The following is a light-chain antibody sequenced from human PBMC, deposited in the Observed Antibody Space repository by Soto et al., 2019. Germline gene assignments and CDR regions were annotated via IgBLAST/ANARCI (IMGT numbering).Light chain of an antibody. J-gene: IGKJ1*01. CDR2: AAS. CDR1: QSISSY. CDR3: HQCYSTPCT. Sequence: DIQMTQSPYSLSASVGDRVTITCRASQSISSYLNWYQQKPGKAPKLLIYAASSLQSGVPSRISGGGSVTDFTLTISSLQAEDFATYYCHQCYSTPCTFGQGTKVESK. V-gene: IGKV1-39*01.